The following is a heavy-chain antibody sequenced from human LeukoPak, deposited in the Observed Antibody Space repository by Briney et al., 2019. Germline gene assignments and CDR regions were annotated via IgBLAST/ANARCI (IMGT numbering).Heavy chain of an antibody. V-gene: IGHV4-59*01. D-gene: IGHD5-24*01. Sequence: SETLSLTCTVSGGSISSYYWSWIPQPPGKGLEWIAYMYYSGSTNYNPSLKSRVTISVDTSKNQFSLKLSSLTDADTAVYYCTRDDGYNFWYFDYWCQGTLVTVSS. J-gene: IGHJ4*02. CDR1: GGSISSYY. CDR2: MYYSGST. CDR3: TRDDGYNFWYFDY.